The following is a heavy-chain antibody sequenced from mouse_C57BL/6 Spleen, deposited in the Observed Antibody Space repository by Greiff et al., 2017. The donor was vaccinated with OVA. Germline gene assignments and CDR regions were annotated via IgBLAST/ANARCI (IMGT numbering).Heavy chain of an antibody. D-gene: IGHD1-1*01. CDR1: GFNIKDDY. J-gene: IGHJ1*03. Sequence: EVQLQQSGAELVRPGASVKLSCTASGFNIKDDYMHWVKQRPEQGLEWIVWFDPENGDTEYASQFPGKAPIPSATTSNTAYLQSSSLTSEDTAVYYCTTEDYYGSSPWYFDVRGTGTTVTVSS. CDR2: FDPENGDT. CDR3: TTEDYYGSSPWYFDV. V-gene: IGHV14-4*01.